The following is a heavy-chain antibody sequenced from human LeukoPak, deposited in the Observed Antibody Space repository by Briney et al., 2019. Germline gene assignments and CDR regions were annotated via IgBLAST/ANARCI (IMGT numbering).Heavy chain of an antibody. J-gene: IGHJ4*02. V-gene: IGHV1-46*01. CDR2: ISPSGFDT. D-gene: IGHD5-12*01. Sequence: ASVKVSCKASGYTFTSYYVHWVRQAPGQGLEWMAIISPSGFDTNYAQKFQGRITVTRDTSTSTVYMELNSLRAEDTAVYYCAKHSYRVDSFTDYWGQGTLVTVSS. CDR1: GYTFTSYY. CDR3: AKHSYRVDSFTDY.